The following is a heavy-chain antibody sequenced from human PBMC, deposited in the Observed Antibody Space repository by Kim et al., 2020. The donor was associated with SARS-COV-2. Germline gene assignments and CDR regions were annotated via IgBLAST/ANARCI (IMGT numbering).Heavy chain of an antibody. CDR1: GFTFSGYA. J-gene: IGHJ6*02. D-gene: IGHD6-13*01. Sequence: GGSLRLSCAASGFTFSGYAMSWVRQAPGKGLEWVSTVSGNGGNTYYADSVKGRFTISRDNSKNTLYLQMNNLRAEDTAVYYCAKYRSSWYRGGRYYYSSMDVWGQGTTVTVSS. CDR2: VSGNGGNT. CDR3: AKYRSSWYRGGRYYYSSMDV. V-gene: IGHV3-23*01.